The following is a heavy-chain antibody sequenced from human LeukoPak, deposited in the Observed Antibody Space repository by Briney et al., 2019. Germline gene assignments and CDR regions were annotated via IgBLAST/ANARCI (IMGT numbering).Heavy chain of an antibody. CDR1: GYTFNGYY. V-gene: IGHV1-2*02. Sequence: GASVKVSCKASGYTFNGYYMHWVRQAPGQGLESMGWINSNSGARNYAQKFQGRVTMSRDTSINTAYMELSRLTSDDTAAYYCARGRGGATTGLDHWGQGALVTVSS. CDR2: INSNSGAR. CDR3: ARGRGGATTGLDH. D-gene: IGHD1-26*01. J-gene: IGHJ4*02.